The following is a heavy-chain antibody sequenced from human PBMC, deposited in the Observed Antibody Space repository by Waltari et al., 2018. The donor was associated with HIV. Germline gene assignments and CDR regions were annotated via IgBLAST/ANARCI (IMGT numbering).Heavy chain of an antibody. J-gene: IGHJ6*02. D-gene: IGHD3-22*01. CDR3: ARNSRARGNRFFYYGLDV. Sequence: QLYLLQSGPEVKRPGASVNISCRASGYKFINHDIIWVRQAPGQGLECRGCINPPSENSAFAYKFEDRVTLTVDLSMSTVYLELTNLTPRDTATYFCARNSRARGNRFFYYGLDVWGQGTTVAVSS. CDR2: INPPSENS. CDR1: GYKFINHD. V-gene: IGHV1-8*01.